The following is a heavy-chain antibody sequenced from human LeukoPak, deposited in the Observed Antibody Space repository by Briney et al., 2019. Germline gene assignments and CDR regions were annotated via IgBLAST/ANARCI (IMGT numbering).Heavy chain of an antibody. J-gene: IGHJ4*02. CDR3: AREETAVAGRAPNFDY. CDR1: GYTFTGYY. Sequence: ASVKVSCKASGYTFTGYYMHWVRQAPGQGLEWMGWINPNSGGTNYAQKFQGRVTMTRDTSISTAYMEPSRLRSDDTAVYYCAREETAVAGRAPNFDYWGQGTLVTVSS. CDR2: INPNSGGT. V-gene: IGHV1-2*02. D-gene: IGHD6-19*01.